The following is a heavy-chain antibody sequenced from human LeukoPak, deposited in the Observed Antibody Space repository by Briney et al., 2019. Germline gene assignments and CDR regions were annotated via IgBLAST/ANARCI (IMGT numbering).Heavy chain of an antibody. Sequence: SETLSLTCTVSGGSISSSSYYWGWIRQPPVKGLEWIGSIYYSGSTYYNPSLKSRVTVSVDASKNQFSLKLSSVTAADTAVYYCARGQGYSYGYEWFDPWGQGTLVTVSS. V-gene: IGHV4-39*07. D-gene: IGHD5-18*01. CDR1: GGSISSSSYY. J-gene: IGHJ5*02. CDR3: ARGQGYSYGYEWFDP. CDR2: IYYSGST.